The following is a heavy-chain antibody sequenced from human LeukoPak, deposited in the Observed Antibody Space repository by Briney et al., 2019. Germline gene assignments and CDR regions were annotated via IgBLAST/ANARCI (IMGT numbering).Heavy chain of an antibody. D-gene: IGHD1-26*01. CDR1: GYTFTGYY. CDR3: ARAKGEWELLNAFDI. Sequence: ASVKVSCKASGYTFTGYYMHWVRQAPGQGLEWMGWINPNSGGTNYAQKFQGRVTMTRDTSISTAYMELSSLRSGDTAVYYCARAKGEWELLNAFDIWGQGTMVTVSS. J-gene: IGHJ3*02. CDR2: INPNSGGT. V-gene: IGHV1-2*02.